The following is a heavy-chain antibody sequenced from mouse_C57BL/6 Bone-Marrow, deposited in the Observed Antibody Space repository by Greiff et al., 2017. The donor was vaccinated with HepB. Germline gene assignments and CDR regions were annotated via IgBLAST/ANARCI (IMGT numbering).Heavy chain of an antibody. Sequence: VQLQQSGAELARPGASVKLSCKASGYTFTSYGISWVKQRTGQGLEWIGEIYPRSGNTYYNEKFKGKATLTADKSSSTAYMELRSLTSEDSAVYFCARSYYYDYDDDYFDYWGQGTTLTVSS. CDR2: IYPRSGNT. CDR3: ARSYYYDYDDDYFDY. CDR1: GYTFTSYG. V-gene: IGHV1-81*01. J-gene: IGHJ2*01. D-gene: IGHD2-4*01.